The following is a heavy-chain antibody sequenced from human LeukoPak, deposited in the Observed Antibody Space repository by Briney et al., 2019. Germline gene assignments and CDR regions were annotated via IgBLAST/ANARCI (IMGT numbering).Heavy chain of an antibody. J-gene: IGHJ4*02. CDR2: IYYSGST. D-gene: IGHD2-2*02. CDR1: GGSISSSSYY. V-gene: IGHV4-39*01. Sequence: SETLSLTCTVSGGSISSSSYYWGWIRQPPGKGLEWIGSIYYSGSTYYNPSLKSRVTISVDTSKNQFSLRLSSVTAADTAVYYRARQGCSSTSCYRSWDYWGQGTLVTVSS. CDR3: ARQGCSSTSCYRSWDY.